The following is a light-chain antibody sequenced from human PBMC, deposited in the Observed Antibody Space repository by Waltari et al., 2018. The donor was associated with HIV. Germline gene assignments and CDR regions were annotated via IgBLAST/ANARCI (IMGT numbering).Light chain of an antibody. CDR3: VTCADRSSGPVV. J-gene: IGLJ2*01. V-gene: IGLV1-47*01. Sequence: QSVLTQPPSASGTHGQRITISCSGSSSKIGNNYVHGYQHLPGTAPKRLIYRNNRLAPRLPVRCPGSKSGTSASLAISCLRSADDADYYCVTCADRSSGPVVFGGGTKVTVL. CDR2: RNN. CDR1: SSKIGNNY.